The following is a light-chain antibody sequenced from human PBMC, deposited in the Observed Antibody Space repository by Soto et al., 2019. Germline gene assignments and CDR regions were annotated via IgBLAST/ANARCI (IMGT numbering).Light chain of an antibody. V-gene: IGLV2-14*03. Sequence: QSALTQPASVSGSPGQSITISCTATSSDVGGYNYVSWYQHHPGKAPKLMIYDVSNRPSGVSDRFSGSKSGNTASLTISGLQAEDEADYYCSSFSSSTTLFIFGTGTKLTVL. CDR2: DVS. CDR1: SSDVGGYNY. J-gene: IGLJ1*01. CDR3: SSFSSSTTLFI.